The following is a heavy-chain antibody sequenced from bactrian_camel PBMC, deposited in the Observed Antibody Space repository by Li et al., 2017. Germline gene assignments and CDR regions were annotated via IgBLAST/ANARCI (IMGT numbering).Heavy chain of an antibody. CDR2: ISGDGSA. J-gene: IGHJ4*01. CDR1: GFTFDDTD. V-gene: IGHV3S61*01. Sequence: HVQLVESGGGSAQIGGSLRLSCTASGFTFDDTDMGWYRQTPGNGCELVSSISGDGSAYYGDSVKGRFTISRDYVKNTVSLEMKSLKTEDTAVYYCAAEEAVDETSCGRLHWGQGTQVTVS. CDR3: AAEEAVDETSCGRLH. D-gene: IGHD6*01.